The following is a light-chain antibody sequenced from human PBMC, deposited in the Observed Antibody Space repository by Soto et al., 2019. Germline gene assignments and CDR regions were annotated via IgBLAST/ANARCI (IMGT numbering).Light chain of an antibody. J-gene: IGLJ2*01. CDR2: EVS. CDR3: YSYVGGIS. Sequence: QSALTQPASVSGSPGQSIAISCTGTSSDVGSHNFVSWYQQHPGKVPKLIIYEVSKRPSGVSNRFSGSKSGNTASLTISGVQAEDEADYYCYSYVGGISFGGGTKLTVL. V-gene: IGLV2-23*02. CDR1: SSDVGSHNF.